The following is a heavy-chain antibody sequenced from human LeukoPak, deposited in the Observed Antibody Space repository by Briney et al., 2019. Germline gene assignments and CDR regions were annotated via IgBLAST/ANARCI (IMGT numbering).Heavy chain of an antibody. D-gene: IGHD3-9*01. J-gene: IGHJ4*02. V-gene: IGHV7-4-1*02. Sequence: GASVKVSCKASGYTFTSYAMNWVRQAPGQGLEWMGWINTNTGNPTYAQGFTGRFVFSLDTSVSTAYLQISSLKAEDTAVYYCARVPETYYDILTGYYRGYDYWGQGTLVTVSS. CDR2: INTNTGNP. CDR1: GYTFTSYA. CDR3: ARVPETYYDILTGYYRGYDY.